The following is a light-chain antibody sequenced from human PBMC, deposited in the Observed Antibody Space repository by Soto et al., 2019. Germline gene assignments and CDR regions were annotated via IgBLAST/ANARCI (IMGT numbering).Light chain of an antibody. V-gene: IGKV1-5*01. J-gene: IGKJ1*01. CDR2: DAS. CDR3: QQSET. CDR1: QSISSW. Sequence: DIQMTQSPSTLSGSVGDRVTITCRASQSISSWLAWYQQKPGKAPKLLIYDASSLESGVPSRFSGSGSGTEFTLTISSLQPDDFATYYCQQSETFGQGTKVDIK.